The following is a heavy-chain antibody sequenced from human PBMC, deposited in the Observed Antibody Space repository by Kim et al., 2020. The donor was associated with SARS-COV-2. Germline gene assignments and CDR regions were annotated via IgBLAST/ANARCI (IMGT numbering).Heavy chain of an antibody. CDR2: ISYDGSNK. J-gene: IGHJ6*02. Sequence: GGSLRLSCAASGFTFSSYAMHWVRQAPGKGLEWVAVISYDGSNKYYADSVKGRFTISRDNSKNTLYLQMNSLRAEDTAVYYCARDLGDIVVVPAGDYYYYGIDVWGQGTTVTVSS. CDR1: GFTFSSYA. V-gene: IGHV3-30-3*01. D-gene: IGHD2-2*01. CDR3: ARDLGDIVVVPAGDYYYYGIDV.